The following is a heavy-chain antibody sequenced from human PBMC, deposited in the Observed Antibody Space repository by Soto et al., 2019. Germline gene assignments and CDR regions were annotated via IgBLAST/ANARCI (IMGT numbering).Heavy chain of an antibody. D-gene: IGHD2-21*02. V-gene: IGHV2-5*02. J-gene: IGHJ6*02. CDR2: IYWDDDK. Sequence: QITLKESGPTLVKPTQTLTLTCTFSGFSLSTSGVGVGWIRQPPGKALEWLALIYWDDDKRYSPSLKSRLTITQDTSNNQVVLTMTTMYPVDTATYYCAHSRCGGDCLQSYSSHYYYGMDVWGQGTTVTVSS. CDR3: AHSRCGGDCLQSYSSHYYYGMDV. CDR1: GFSLSTSGVG.